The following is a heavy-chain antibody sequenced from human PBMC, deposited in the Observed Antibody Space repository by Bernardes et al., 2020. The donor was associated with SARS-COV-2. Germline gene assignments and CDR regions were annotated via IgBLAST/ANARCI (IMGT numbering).Heavy chain of an antibody. D-gene: IGHD4-4*01. V-gene: IGHV3-23*01. CDR1: GFTFRSYA. J-gene: IGHJ6*02. Sequence: GGSLRLSCAASGFTFRSYAMSWVRQAPGKGLEWVSTISGSGDATYYADSVKGRFTISRDNSKNTLYLQMNSLRAEDTAVYYCAKDYSVIGQAVYYYGLAVWGQGTTVTVS. CDR2: ISGSGDAT. CDR3: AKDYSVIGQAVYYYGLAV.